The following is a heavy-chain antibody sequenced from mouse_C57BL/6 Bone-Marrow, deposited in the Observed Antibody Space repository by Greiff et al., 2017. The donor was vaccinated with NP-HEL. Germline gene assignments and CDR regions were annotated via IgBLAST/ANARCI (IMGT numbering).Heavy chain of an antibody. Sequence: EVKLQESGPVLVKPGASVKMSCKASGYTFTDYYMNWVKQSHGKSLEWIGVINPYNGGTSYNQKFKGKATLTVDKSSSTAYMELNSLTSEDSAVYYCAREGRYYFDYWGQGTTLTVSS. V-gene: IGHV1-19*01. CDR2: INPYNGGT. D-gene: IGHD1-1*01. CDR1: GYTFTDYY. J-gene: IGHJ2*01. CDR3: AREGRYYFDY.